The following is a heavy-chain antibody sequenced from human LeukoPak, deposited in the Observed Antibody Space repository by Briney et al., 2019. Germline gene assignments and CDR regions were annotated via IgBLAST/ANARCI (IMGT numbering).Heavy chain of an antibody. D-gene: IGHD3-22*01. CDR2: INPNSGGT. J-gene: IGHJ4*02. V-gene: IGHV1-2*02. Sequence: ASVKVSCKTSGHTFTDYYTHWVRQAPGQGLEWMGWINPNSGGTNYAQKFQGRVTMTRDTSISTAYMELSRLRSDDTAVYYCARASYTPNTYYYDSSGFAPDYWGQGTLVTVSS. CDR3: ARASYTPNTYYYDSSGFAPDY. CDR1: GHTFTDYY.